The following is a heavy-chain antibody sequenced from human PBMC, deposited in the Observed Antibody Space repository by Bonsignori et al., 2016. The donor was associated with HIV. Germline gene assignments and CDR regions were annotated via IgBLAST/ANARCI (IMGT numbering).Heavy chain of an antibody. CDR1: GFTFGDYA. CDR3: TRDTRVITLYYYYYYMDV. V-gene: IGHV3-49*04. J-gene: IGHJ6*03. Sequence: GESLKISCTTSGFTFGDYALSWVRQAPGKGLEWVGFIRSKAYGGTTEYAASVKGRFTISRDDSKSIAYLQMNSLRAEDTAVYYCTRDTRVITLYYYYYYMDVWGKGATVTVSS. CDR2: IRSKAYGGTT. D-gene: IGHD3-22*01.